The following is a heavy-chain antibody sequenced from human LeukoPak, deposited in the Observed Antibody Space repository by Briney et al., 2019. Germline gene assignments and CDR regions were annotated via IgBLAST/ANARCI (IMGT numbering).Heavy chain of an antibody. CDR2: IYYSGST. V-gene: IGHV4-59*01. Sequence: SETLSLTCTVSGGSISSYYWSWIRQPPGKGLEWIGYIYYSGSTNYNPSLKSRVTISVDTSKNQFSLKLSSVTAADTAVYYCARDGGGDWDYWGQGTLITVSS. CDR3: ARDGGGDWDY. CDR1: GGSISSYY. J-gene: IGHJ4*02. D-gene: IGHD2-21*02.